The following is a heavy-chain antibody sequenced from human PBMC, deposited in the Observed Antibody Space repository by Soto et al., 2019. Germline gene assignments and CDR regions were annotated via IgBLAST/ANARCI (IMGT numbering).Heavy chain of an antibody. CDR3: AREWELAH. CDR1: GFTFSSYS. D-gene: IGHD1-26*01. J-gene: IGHJ4*02. Sequence: EVQLVESGGGLVKPGGSLRLSCEASGFTFSSYSRNWVGQAPGKGLEWVSSISSSSSYIYYADSVKGRFTISRDNAKNSLYLQMNSLRAEDTAVYYCAREWELAHGGQGTLVTVSS. V-gene: IGHV3-21*01. CDR2: ISSSSSYI.